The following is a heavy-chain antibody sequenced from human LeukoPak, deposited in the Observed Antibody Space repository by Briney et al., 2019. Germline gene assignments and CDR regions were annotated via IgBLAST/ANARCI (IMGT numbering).Heavy chain of an antibody. Sequence: PGGSLRLSCAASGFTFSSHGMNWVRQAPGKGLEWVSGISPSGDILYYADSVKGQFTISRDNSKNTVYLQMNNLRAEDTAVYYCAPRVVGSAPFDYWGQGTLVTVSS. CDR2: ISPSGDIL. CDR1: GFTFSSHG. D-gene: IGHD2-15*01. J-gene: IGHJ4*02. CDR3: APRVVGSAPFDY. V-gene: IGHV3-23*01.